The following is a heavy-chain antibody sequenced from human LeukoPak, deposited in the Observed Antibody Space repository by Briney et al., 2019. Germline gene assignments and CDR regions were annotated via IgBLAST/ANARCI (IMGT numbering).Heavy chain of an antibody. CDR1: GGTFSSYA. J-gene: IGHJ6*03. CDR3: ARGRLPLLWFGDYTQRNYYYYMDV. V-gene: IGHV1-69*06. D-gene: IGHD3-10*01. CDR2: IIPIFGTA. Sequence: SVKVSCKASGGTFSSYAISWVRQAPGQGLEWMGGIIPIFGTANYAQKFQGRVTITADKSTSTAYMELSSLRSEDTAVYYCARGRLPLLWFGDYTQRNYYYYMDVWGKGTTVTASS.